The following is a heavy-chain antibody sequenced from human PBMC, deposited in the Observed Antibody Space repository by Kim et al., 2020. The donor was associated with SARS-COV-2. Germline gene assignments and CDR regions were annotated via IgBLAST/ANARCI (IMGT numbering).Heavy chain of an antibody. J-gene: IGHJ6*02. CDR1: GFTFTSSA. D-gene: IGHD4-17*01. Sequence: SVKVSCKASGFTFTSSAVQWVRQARGQRLEWIGWIVVGSGNTNYAQKFQERVTITRDMSTSTAYMELSSLRSEDTAVYYCAADPTVTTYYYGMDVWGQGTTVTVSS. CDR3: AADPTVTTYYYGMDV. V-gene: IGHV1-58*01. CDR2: IVVGSGNT.